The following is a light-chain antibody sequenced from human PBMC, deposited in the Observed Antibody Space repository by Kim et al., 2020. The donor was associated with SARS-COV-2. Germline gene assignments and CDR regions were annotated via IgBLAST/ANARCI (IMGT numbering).Light chain of an antibody. CDR3: SSFTSSRTVI. Sequence: QSALIQPASVSGSPGQSITISCIGTSNDVGGYSYVSWYQHLPGKAPQLLIYDVTERPSGISDRLSGSKSGNTASLTISGLMAEDEADYYCSSFTSSRTVIFGGGTQLTVL. CDR1: SNDVGGYSY. CDR2: DVT. J-gene: IGLJ2*01. V-gene: IGLV2-14*03.